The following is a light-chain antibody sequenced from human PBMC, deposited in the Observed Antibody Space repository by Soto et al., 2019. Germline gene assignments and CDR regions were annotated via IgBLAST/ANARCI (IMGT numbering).Light chain of an antibody. CDR1: QTISSW. J-gene: IGKJ1*01. CDR2: KAS. Sequence: DIQMTQSPSTLSGSVGDRVTITCRASQTISSWLAWYQQKPGKAPKLLIYKASTLKSGVPSRFSGRGSGTEFTLTISSLQPDDFATYYCQHYNSYSEAFGLGTKV. CDR3: QHYNSYSEA. V-gene: IGKV1-5*03.